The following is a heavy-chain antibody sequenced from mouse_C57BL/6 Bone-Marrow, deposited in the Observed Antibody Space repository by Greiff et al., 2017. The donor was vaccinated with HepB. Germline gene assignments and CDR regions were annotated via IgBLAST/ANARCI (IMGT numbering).Heavy chain of an antibody. CDR3: GITTVSYAMDY. J-gene: IGHJ4*01. D-gene: IGHD1-1*01. Sequence: QVHVKQSGAELARPGASVKLSCKASGYTFTSYGISWVKQRTGQGLEWIGEIYPRSGNTYYNEKFKGKATLTADKSSSTAYMELRSLTSEDSAVYFCGITTVSYAMDYWGQGTSVTVSS. V-gene: IGHV1-81*01. CDR1: GYTFTSYG. CDR2: IYPRSGNT.